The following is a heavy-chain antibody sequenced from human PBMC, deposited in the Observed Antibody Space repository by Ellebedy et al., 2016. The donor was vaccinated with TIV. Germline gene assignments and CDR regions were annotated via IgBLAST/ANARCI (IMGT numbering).Heavy chain of an antibody. Sequence: PGGSLRLSCEASGFSFRSYWMSWVRQAPGKGLEWVANIYQDGSVQYYLDSVKGRFTISRDNAKNSLYLQLNSLRVEDTAVYYCARRGSYGDYAVQVNNWFDRWGQGALVTV. J-gene: IGHJ5*02. V-gene: IGHV3-7*01. CDR2: IYQDGSVQ. D-gene: IGHD4-17*01. CDR3: ARRGSYGDYAVQVNNWFDR. CDR1: GFSFRSYW.